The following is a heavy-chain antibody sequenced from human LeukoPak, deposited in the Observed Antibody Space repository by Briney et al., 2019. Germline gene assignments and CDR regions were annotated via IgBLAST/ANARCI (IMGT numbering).Heavy chain of an antibody. Sequence: GGSLRLSCAASGFTFSSYAMSWVRQAPGKGLEWVSAISGSGGSTYYADSVKGRFTISRDNSKNTLYLQMSSLRAEDTAVYYCASQHGDYVRYYYGMDVWGQGTTVTVSS. CDR3: ASQHGDYVRYYYGMDV. D-gene: IGHD4-17*01. J-gene: IGHJ6*02. CDR1: GFTFSSYA. CDR2: ISGSGGST. V-gene: IGHV3-23*01.